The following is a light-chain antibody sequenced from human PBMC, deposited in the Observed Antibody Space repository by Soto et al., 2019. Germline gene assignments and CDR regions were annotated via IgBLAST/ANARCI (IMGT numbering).Light chain of an antibody. CDR1: QSVSSTY. CDR3: QQYGGSPPIT. CDR2: GAS. Sequence: EIVLTQSPGTLSLSPGERATLSCRASQSVSSTYLAWYQQKPGQAPRLLIYGASSRATGIPDRFSGSGSGTDFTLTTSRLEPEDFAVYYCQQYGGSPPITFGQGTLLEIK. V-gene: IGKV3-20*01. J-gene: IGKJ5*01.